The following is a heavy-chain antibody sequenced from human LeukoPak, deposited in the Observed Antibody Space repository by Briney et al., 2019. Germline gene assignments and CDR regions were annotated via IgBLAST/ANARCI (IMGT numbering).Heavy chain of an antibody. Sequence: ASVKVSCKVSGYTFTNYGISWVPQAPGQELEWMGWISVYNGNTNYAQKFQGRVTMTADTSTSTAYMELRSLRSDDTAVYYCARGGGLDVWGQGATVTVSS. CDR3: ARGGGLDV. J-gene: IGHJ6*02. D-gene: IGHD3-16*01. V-gene: IGHV1-18*01. CDR2: ISVYNGNT. CDR1: GYTFTNYG.